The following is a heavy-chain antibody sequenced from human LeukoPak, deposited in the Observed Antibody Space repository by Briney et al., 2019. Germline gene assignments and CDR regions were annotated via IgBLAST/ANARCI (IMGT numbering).Heavy chain of an antibody. Sequence: GGSLRLSCAASGFTFSSYAMSWVRQTPGRGLEWVSAISGSGSTTYYADSVKGHFTIPRDNSKNTLYLQMDSLTAEDTAIYYCAKDRGTSGRHSRFDYWGQGTLVTVSS. J-gene: IGHJ4*02. CDR3: AKDRGTSGRHSRFDY. CDR1: GFTFSSYA. D-gene: IGHD2-2*01. V-gene: IGHV3-23*01. CDR2: ISGSGSTT.